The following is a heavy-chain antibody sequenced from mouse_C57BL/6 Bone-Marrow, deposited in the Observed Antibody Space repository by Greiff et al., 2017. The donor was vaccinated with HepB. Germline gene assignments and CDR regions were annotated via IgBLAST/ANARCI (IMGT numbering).Heavy chain of an antibody. D-gene: IGHD1-1*01. CDR2: INPNYGTT. CDR3: ARSYYYGSSLFAY. V-gene: IGHV1-39*01. J-gene: IGHJ3*01. CDR1: GYSFTDYN. Sequence: VQLQQSGPELVKPGASVKISCKASGYSFTDYNMNWVQQSNGKSLEWIGVINPNYGTTSYNQTFKGKATLTVDQSSSTAYMQLNSLTSEDSAVYCCARSYYYGSSLFAYWGQGTLVTVSA.